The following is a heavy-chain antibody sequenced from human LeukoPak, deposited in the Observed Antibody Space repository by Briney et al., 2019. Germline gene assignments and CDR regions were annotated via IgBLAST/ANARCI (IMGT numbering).Heavy chain of an antibody. CDR2: INPNIVIT. CDR1: LYMVTRYY. V-gene: IGHV1-2*04. J-gene: IGHJ4*02. Sequence: SVRVSCTPSLYMVTRYYMHWVRRAPGHRLEWMGWINPNIVITEYAQKFQGWVTMTRDTSISTAYMELSRLRSDDTGVYYCARANHFDWFKPTSIYFDYWGQGTLVTVSS. CDR3: ARANHFDWFKPTSIYFDY. D-gene: IGHD3-9*01.